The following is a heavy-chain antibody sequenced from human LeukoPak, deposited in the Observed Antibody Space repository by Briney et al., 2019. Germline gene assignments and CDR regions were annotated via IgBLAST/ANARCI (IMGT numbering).Heavy chain of an antibody. Sequence: GRSLRLSCAASGFTFDDYAMHWVRQAPGKGLEWVSGISWNSGSIGYADSVKGRFTISRDNAKNSLYLQMNSLRAEDTALYYCAKERRDSSGYLESFDYWGQGTLVTVSS. CDR3: AKERRDSSGYLESFDY. J-gene: IGHJ4*02. CDR2: ISWNSGSI. V-gene: IGHV3-9*01. CDR1: GFTFDDYA. D-gene: IGHD3-22*01.